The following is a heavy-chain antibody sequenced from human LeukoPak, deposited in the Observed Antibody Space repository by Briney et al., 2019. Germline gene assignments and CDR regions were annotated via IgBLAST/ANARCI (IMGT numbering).Heavy chain of an antibody. Sequence: GASVKVSCKASGYTFTRYYMHWGRQAPGQGLEWMGIINPSGGSTSYAQKFQGRVTMTRDTSTSTVYMELSSLRSEDTAVYYCARDGTSYYYGSGSPHYYGMDVWGKGTTVTVSS. D-gene: IGHD3-10*01. J-gene: IGHJ6*04. CDR2: INPSGGST. CDR1: GYTFTRYY. V-gene: IGHV1-46*01. CDR3: ARDGTSYYYGSGSPHYYGMDV.